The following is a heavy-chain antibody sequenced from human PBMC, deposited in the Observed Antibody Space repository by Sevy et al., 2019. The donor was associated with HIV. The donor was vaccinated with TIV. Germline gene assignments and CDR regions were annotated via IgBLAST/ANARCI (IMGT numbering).Heavy chain of an antibody. CDR1: GYTFTGYY. D-gene: IGHD3-3*01. CDR3: ARYYDFWSAYYKD. Sequence: ASVKVSCKASGYTFTGYYMHWVRQAPGQGLEWMGRINPNSGGTNYAQKFQGRVTMTRDTSISTAYMELSRLRSDDTAVYYCARYYDFWSAYYKDWGQGTLVTVSS. V-gene: IGHV1-2*06. J-gene: IGHJ4*02. CDR2: INPNSGGT.